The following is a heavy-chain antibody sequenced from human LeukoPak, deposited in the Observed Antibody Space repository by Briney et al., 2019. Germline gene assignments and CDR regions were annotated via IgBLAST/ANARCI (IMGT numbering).Heavy chain of an antibody. D-gene: IGHD6-13*01. CDR3: ASRGIAAAGTDY. CDR2: IYTSGST. CDR1: GGSISSYY. V-gene: IGHV4-4*09. Sequence: SETLSLTCTVSGGSISSYYWSWIRQPPGKGLEWIGYIYTSGSTNYNPSLKSRVTISVDTSKNQFSLKLSSVTAADTAVYYCASRGIAAAGTDYWGQGTLVTVSS. J-gene: IGHJ4*02.